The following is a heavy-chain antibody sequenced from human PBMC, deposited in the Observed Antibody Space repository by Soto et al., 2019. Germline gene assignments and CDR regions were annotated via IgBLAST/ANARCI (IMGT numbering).Heavy chain of an antibody. CDR1: GFTFSSYA. CDR3: ARGPRPVYYGSGRY. J-gene: IGHJ1*01. V-gene: IGHV3-30-3*01. CDR2: ISYDGSNK. Sequence: QVQLVESGGGVVQPGRSLRLSCAASGFTFSSYAMHWVRQAPGKGLEWVAVISYDGSNKYYADSVKGRFTISRDNSKNTLYLQMNSLRAEDTAVYYCARGPRPVYYGSGRYWGQGTLVTVSS. D-gene: IGHD3-10*01.